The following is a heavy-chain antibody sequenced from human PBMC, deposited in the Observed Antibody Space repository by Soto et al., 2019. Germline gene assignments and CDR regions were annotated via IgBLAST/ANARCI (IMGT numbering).Heavy chain of an antibody. V-gene: IGHV3-48*01. J-gene: IGHJ4*02. Sequence: GGSLRLSCAASGFTFSDYSINWVRQAPGKGLEWVSHISSSSSTIYYADSVKGRFTISRDNAKNSLYLQMNSLRAEDTAVYYCARVGRRLPASYDYWGQGTLVTVSS. CDR2: ISSSSSTI. CDR1: GFTFSDYS. CDR3: ARVGRRLPASYDY.